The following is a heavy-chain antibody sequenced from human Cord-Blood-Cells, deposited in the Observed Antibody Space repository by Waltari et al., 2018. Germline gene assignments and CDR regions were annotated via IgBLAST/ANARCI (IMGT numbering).Heavy chain of an antibody. J-gene: IGHJ4*02. Sequence: QVQLQQWGAGLLKPSETLSLTCAVYGGSFSGYYWSWIRQPPGKGLEWIGEINHSGSTNYTPSLKSRVTISVDTSKNQFSLKLSSVTAADTAVYYCARETRYSGYDSRGFDYWGQGTLVTVSS. CDR3: ARETRYSGYDSRGFDY. V-gene: IGHV4-34*01. CDR2: INHSGST. CDR1: GGSFSGYY. D-gene: IGHD5-12*01.